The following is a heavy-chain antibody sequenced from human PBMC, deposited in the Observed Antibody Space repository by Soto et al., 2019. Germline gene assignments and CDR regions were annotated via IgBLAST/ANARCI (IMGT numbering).Heavy chain of an antibody. Sequence: PGESLKISCKGSGYSFASHWVAWVRQMPEKGLEWIGTIYPGDSDTKYSSAFRGHVTISADTSVSTAYLQWGSLEATDSAIYYCARYSGSYWFDPWGQGTPVTVSS. J-gene: IGHJ5*02. D-gene: IGHD1-26*01. V-gene: IGHV5-51*01. CDR2: IYPGDSDT. CDR1: GYSFASHW. CDR3: ARYSGSYWFDP.